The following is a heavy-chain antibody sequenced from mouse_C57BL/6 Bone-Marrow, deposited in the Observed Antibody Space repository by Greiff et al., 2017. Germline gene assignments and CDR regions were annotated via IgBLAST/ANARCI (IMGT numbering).Heavy chain of an antibody. CDR3: ARAYYGSSYYAMDY. J-gene: IGHJ4*01. Sequence: EVHLVEPEGGLVQPGSSMKLSCTASGFTFSDYYMAWVRQVPEKGLEWVANINYDGISTYYQESLKSRFIISRDNAKTILYLQMSSLKSEDTATYYCARAYYGSSYYAMDYWGQGTSVTVSS. D-gene: IGHD1-1*01. CDR1: GFTFSDYY. V-gene: IGHV5-16*01. CDR2: INYDGIST.